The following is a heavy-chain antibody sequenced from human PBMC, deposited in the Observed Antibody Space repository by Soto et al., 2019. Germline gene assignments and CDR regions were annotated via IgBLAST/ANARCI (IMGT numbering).Heavy chain of an antibody. V-gene: IGHV1-8*01. Sequence: ASVKVSCKASGYTFTSYDINWVRQATGQGLEWMGWMNPNSGNTGYAQKFQGRVTMTRNTSISTAYMELSSLRSEDTAVYYCARSKSGDFWSGYYYYYYYMDVWGKGTTVTVSS. CDR3: ARSKSGDFWSGYYYYYYYMDV. CDR1: GYTFTSYD. J-gene: IGHJ6*03. D-gene: IGHD3-3*01. CDR2: MNPNSGNT.